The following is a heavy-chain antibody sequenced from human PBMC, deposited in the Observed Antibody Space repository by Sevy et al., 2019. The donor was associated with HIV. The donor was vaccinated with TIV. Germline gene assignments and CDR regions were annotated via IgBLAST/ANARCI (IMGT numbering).Heavy chain of an antibody. D-gene: IGHD6-13*01. Sequence: SETLSLTCSVSGGPISSTFSYWGWIRQPPGKGLEWIGSAHYSESTYYTSSLRSRATISVDTSRSHFSLKLTSVTAADTAVYSCARHLQQTRTYHYYYGMDVWGQGTTVTVSS. V-gene: IGHV4-39*01. J-gene: IGHJ6*02. CDR3: ARHLQQTRTYHYYYGMDV. CDR2: AHYSEST. CDR1: GGPISSTFSY.